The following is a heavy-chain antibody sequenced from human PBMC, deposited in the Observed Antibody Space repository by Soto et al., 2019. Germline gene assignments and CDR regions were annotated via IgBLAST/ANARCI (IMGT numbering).Heavy chain of an antibody. CDR2: IYYSGST. CDR1: GGSISSGGYY. D-gene: IGHD4-17*01. Sequence: QVQLQESGPGLVKPSQTLSLTCTVSGGSISSGGYYWSWIRQHPGKGLEWIGYIYYSGSTYYNPALKSRVTIAVDTSKNHFSLKLSSVTAADTAVYYCARSRPYGDYEAPQIYWYFDLWGRGTLVTVSS. CDR3: ARSRPYGDYEAPQIYWYFDL. J-gene: IGHJ2*01. V-gene: IGHV4-31*03.